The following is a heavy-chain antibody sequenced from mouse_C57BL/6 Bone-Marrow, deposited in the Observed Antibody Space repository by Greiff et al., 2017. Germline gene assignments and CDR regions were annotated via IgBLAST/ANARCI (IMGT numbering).Heavy chain of an antibody. J-gene: IGHJ3*01. CDR2: IYPRSGNT. Sequence: VQLVESGAELARPGASVKLSCKASGYTFTSYGISWVKQRTGKGLEWIGEIYPRSGNTYYNEKFKGKATLTADKSSSTAYMERRSLTSEDSAVYVCARATIMVTTGRFAYWVQGTLVTVSA. CDR1: GYTFTSYG. CDR3: ARATIMVTTGRFAY. D-gene: IGHD2-2*01. V-gene: IGHV1-81*01.